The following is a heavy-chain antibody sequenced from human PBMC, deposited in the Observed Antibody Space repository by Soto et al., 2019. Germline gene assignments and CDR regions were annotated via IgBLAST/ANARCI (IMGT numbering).Heavy chain of an antibody. CDR1: GYSISSGYY. J-gene: IGHJ4*02. Sequence: PSETLSLTCAVSGYSISSGYYWGWIRQPPGTGLEWIGSIYHSGSNYYNPSLKSRVTISVDTSKNQFSLKLSSVTAADTAVYYCARDPYYYDSSGYYYYFDYWGQGTLVTVS. CDR2: IYHSGSN. CDR3: ARDPYYYDSSGYYYYFDY. V-gene: IGHV4-38-2*02. D-gene: IGHD3-22*01.